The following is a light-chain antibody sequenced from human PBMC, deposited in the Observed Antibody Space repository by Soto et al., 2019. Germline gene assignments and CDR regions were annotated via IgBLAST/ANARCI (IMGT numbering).Light chain of an antibody. V-gene: IGLV2-14*03. CDR3: SSYARTSTLV. CDR2: NVY. J-gene: IGLJ1*01. CDR1: SSDVGGYDF. Sequence: QSALTQPASVSGSPGQSITISCTGTSSDVGGYDFVSWYEHHPGKAPKLIIYNVYYRPSGVSERFSGSKTGNTASLTIYGLQAEDEADYYCSSYARTSTLVVGTGTKLTVL.